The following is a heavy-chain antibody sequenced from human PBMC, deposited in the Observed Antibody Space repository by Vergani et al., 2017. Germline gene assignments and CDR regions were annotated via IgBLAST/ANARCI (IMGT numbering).Heavy chain of an antibody. Sequence: QVHLNEAGPGLVKPSQTLSLTCTVSGASITSGSFYWSWIRQPAGKGLEWTGRIHASGTKNYNPSLRSRVTLSVDTSKNQLSLKMISMTAADTAVYYCARGPYSSSWYYFDYWGQGTVVTVSS. J-gene: IGHJ4*02. CDR1: GASITSGSFY. V-gene: IGHV4-61*02. CDR3: ARGPYSSSWYYFDY. D-gene: IGHD6-13*01. CDR2: IHASGTK.